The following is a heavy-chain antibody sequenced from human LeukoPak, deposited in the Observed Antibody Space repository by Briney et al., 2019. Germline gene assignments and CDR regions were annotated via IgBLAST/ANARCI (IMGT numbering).Heavy chain of an antibody. CDR2: ISAYNGNT. J-gene: IGHJ4*02. D-gene: IGHD1-26*01. Sequence: GASVKVSCKASGYTFTSYGISWVRQAPGQGLEWMGWISAYNGNTNYAQKLQGRVTMTTDTSTSTAYMELRSLRSDDTAVYYCARVPLIVGATGFDYWGQGTLVTVSS. V-gene: IGHV1-18*01. CDR1: GYTFTSYG. CDR3: ARVPLIVGATGFDY.